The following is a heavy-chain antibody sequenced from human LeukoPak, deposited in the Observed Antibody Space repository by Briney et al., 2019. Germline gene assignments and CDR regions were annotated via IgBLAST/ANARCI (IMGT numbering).Heavy chain of an antibody. CDR2: IYYSGST. CDR3: ERHSAPTMVRGVNYYYYYMDV. Sequence: SETLSLTCTVSGGSISSYYWSWIRQPPGKGLEWIGYIYYSGSTNYNPSLKSRVTISVDTSKNQFSLKLSSVTAADTAVYYCERHSAPTMVRGVNYYYYYMDVWGKGTTVTVSS. V-gene: IGHV4-59*08. J-gene: IGHJ6*03. D-gene: IGHD3-10*01. CDR1: GGSISSYY.